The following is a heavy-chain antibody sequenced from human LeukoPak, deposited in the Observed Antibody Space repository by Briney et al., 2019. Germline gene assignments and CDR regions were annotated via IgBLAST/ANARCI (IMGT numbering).Heavy chain of an antibody. J-gene: IGHJ6*03. CDR2: INPNSGGT. CDR1: GYTFTGYY. D-gene: IGHD2-8*01. CDR3: ARDGAVSKPSHYYYYMDV. V-gene: IGHV1-2*02. Sequence: ASVKVSCKASGYTFTGYYMHWVRQAPGQGLEWMGWINPNSGGTNYAQKFQGRVTMTRDTSISTAYMELSRLRSDDTAVYYCARDGAVSKPSHYYYYMDVWGKGTTVTVSS.